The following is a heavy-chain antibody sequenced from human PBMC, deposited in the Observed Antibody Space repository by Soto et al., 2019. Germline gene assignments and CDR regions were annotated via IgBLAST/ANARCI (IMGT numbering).Heavy chain of an antibody. Sequence: LRLSCAASGFTFSSYAMHWVRQAPGKGLEWVAVISYDGSNKYYADSVKGRFTISRDNSKNTLYLQMNSLRAEDTAVYYCARDISSSWLSTGYFQHWGQGTLVTVSS. CDR2: ISYDGSNK. J-gene: IGHJ1*01. CDR3: ARDISSSWLSTGYFQH. D-gene: IGHD6-13*01. CDR1: GFTFSSYA. V-gene: IGHV3-30-3*01.